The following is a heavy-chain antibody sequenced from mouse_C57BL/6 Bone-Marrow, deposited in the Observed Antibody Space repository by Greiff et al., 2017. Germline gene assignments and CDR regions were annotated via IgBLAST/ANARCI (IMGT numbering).Heavy chain of an antibody. D-gene: IGHD4-1*01. Sequence: EVMLVESGGGLVQPGGSLKLSCAASGFTFSDYYMYWVRQTPEKRLEWVAYISNGGGSTYYPDTVKGRFTISRDNAKNTLYLQMSRLKSEDTAMYYCARQGYLGLDYWGQGTTLTVSS. CDR2: ISNGGGST. V-gene: IGHV5-12*01. J-gene: IGHJ2*01. CDR3: ARQGYLGLDY. CDR1: GFTFSDYY.